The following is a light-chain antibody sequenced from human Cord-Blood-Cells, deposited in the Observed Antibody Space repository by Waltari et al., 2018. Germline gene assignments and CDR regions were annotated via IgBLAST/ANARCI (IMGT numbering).Light chain of an antibody. Sequence: DIQMTQSPSSLSASVGDRVTITCRASQGISNYLAWYQQKPGKVPKLLIYAASTLQSGVPSRFSGSGSGTDFTLTISRLQPEDVATYYGQKYNSAPPFTFGPGTKVDIK. CDR1: QGISNY. CDR3: QKYNSAPPFT. J-gene: IGKJ3*01. V-gene: IGKV1-27*01. CDR2: AAS.